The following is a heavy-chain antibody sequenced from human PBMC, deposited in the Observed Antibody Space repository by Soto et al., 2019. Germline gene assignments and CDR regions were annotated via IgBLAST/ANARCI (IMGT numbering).Heavy chain of an antibody. CDR3: ARSGYGSSDFDH. V-gene: IGHV4-4*07. CDR1: GASIYTYS. Sequence: KSSETLSLTCTVSGASIYTYSWTWIRQPAGKGLQWIGHIYSSGSANYSPSLKSRVSMSVDTSQNQFSLRLNSVTAADTAVYYCARSGYGSSDFDHWGQGTLVTVSS. D-gene: IGHD6-13*01. J-gene: IGHJ4*01. CDR2: IYSSGSA.